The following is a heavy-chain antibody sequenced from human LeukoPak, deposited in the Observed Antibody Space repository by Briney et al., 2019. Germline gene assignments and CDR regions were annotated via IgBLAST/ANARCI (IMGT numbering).Heavy chain of an antibody. V-gene: IGHV4-39*01. J-gene: IGHJ4*02. D-gene: IGHD5-24*01. Sequence: SETLSLTCTVSGGSISSSSYYWGWIRQPPGKGLEWIGNIYYSGSTYYNPSLKSRVTISVDTSKNQFSLKLSSVTAADTAVYYCARQGLDGVDYWGQGTLVTVSS. CDR3: ARQGLDGVDY. CDR1: GGSISSSSYY. CDR2: IYYSGST.